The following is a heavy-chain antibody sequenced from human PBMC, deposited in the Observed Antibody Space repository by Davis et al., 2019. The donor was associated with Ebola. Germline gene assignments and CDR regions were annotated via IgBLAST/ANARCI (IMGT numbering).Heavy chain of an antibody. CDR3: VNSPVKGSGYYYVHYYYGMDV. CDR1: GFTFSSYA. D-gene: IGHD3-22*01. J-gene: IGHJ6*02. CDR2: ICSNGGST. Sequence: GESLKISCSASGFTFSSYAMHWVRQAPGKGLEYVSAICSNGGSTYYADSVKGRFTISRDNSKNTLYLQMSSLRAEDTAVYYCVNSPVKGSGYYYVHYYYGMDVWGQGTTVTVSS. V-gene: IGHV3-64D*08.